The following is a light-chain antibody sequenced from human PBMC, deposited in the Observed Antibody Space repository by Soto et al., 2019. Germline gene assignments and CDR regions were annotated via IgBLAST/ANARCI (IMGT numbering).Light chain of an antibody. CDR2: AND. J-gene: IGLJ1*01. Sequence: QSVLTQPPSASGTPGQRVTMSCSGSSFSVGRNYVYWYQQLPGTAPKLLIYANDQRPTGVPDRFSGSKSGTLASLAFSGFRSEDEADYYCAAWDASLRSHVFGTGTKVTVL. CDR1: SFSVGRNY. V-gene: IGLV1-47*01. CDR3: AAWDASLRSHV.